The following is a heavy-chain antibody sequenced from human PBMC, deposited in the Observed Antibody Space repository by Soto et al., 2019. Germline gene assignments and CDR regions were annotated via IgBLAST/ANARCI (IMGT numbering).Heavy chain of an antibody. CDR1: GFTVSSNY. V-gene: IGHV3-53*01. J-gene: IGHJ5*02. D-gene: IGHD7-27*01. CDR3: ARLANWGSGWFGP. CDR2: IYSGGST. Sequence: GGSLRLSCAASGFTVSSNYMSWVRQAPGKGLEWVSVIYSGGSTYYADSVKGRFTISRDNSKNTLYLQMNSLRAEDTAVYYCARLANWGSGWFGPWGQGTLVTVSS.